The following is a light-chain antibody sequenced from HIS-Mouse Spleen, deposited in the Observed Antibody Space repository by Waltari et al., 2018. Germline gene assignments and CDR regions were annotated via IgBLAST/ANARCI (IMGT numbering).Light chain of an antibody. CDR2: GNS. J-gene: IGLJ1*01. V-gene: IGLV1-40*01. Sequence: QSVLTQPPSVSGAPGQRVTISCTGSSSNIGAGYDVHWYQQLPGTAPKLLIYGNSNRPSGAPDRFSGSKSGTSASRAITGLQAEDEADYYCQSYDSSLSAHYVFGTGTKVTVL. CDR3: QSYDSSLSAHYV. CDR1: SSNIGAGYD.